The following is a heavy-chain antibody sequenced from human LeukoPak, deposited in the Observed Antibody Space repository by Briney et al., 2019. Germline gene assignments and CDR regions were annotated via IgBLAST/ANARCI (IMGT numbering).Heavy chain of an antibody. Sequence: SVKVSCKTSGGTFSTSAITWVRQAPGQGLEWMGRIIPVLNITTYAQRFQGRVTITADTSTSTVYMELSSLRSEETAVYYCARDPSGSYLFDYWGQGTLVTVSS. V-gene: IGHV1-69*04. CDR3: ARDPSGSYLFDY. J-gene: IGHJ4*02. CDR1: GGTFSTSA. D-gene: IGHD1-26*01. CDR2: IIPVLNIT.